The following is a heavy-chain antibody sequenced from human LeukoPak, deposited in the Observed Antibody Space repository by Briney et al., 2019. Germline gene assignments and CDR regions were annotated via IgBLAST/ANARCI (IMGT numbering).Heavy chain of an antibody. CDR1: GFTFSSYE. CDR2: ISSSGSTI. D-gene: IGHD2-21*01. Sequence: PGGSLRLSCAASGFTFSSYEMNWVRQAPGKGLEWVSYISSSGSTIYYADSVKGRFTISRDNAKDSLYLQMNSLRAEDTAVYHCARDQGFRFDYWGQGTLVTVSS. CDR3: ARDQGFRFDY. V-gene: IGHV3-48*03. J-gene: IGHJ4*02.